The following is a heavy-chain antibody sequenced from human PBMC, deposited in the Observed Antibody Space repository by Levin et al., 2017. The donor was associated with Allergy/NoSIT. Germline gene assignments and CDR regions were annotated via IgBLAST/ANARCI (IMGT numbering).Heavy chain of an antibody. CDR3: ARDGRAVAGRDDAFDI. J-gene: IGHJ3*02. Sequence: EASVKVSCKASGYTFTGYYMHWVRQAPGQGLEWMGWINPNSGGTNYAQKFQGRVTMTRDTSISTAYMELSRLRSDDTAVYYCARDGRAVAGRDDAFDIWGQGTMVTVSS. CDR1: GYTFTGYY. V-gene: IGHV1-2*02. CDR2: INPNSGGT. D-gene: IGHD6-19*01.